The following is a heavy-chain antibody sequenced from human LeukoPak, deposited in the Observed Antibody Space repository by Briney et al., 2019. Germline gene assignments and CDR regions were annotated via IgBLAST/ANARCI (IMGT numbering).Heavy chain of an antibody. J-gene: IGHJ4*02. Sequence: KTGGSLRLSCAVSGFTFSDYYMSWIRQAPGKGLEWVSYISSSGSTIYYADSVKGRFTISRDNAKTSLYLQMNSLRAEDTAVYYCARHLSGITGYTYGRGIDYWGQGTLVTVSS. V-gene: IGHV3-11*04. D-gene: IGHD5-18*01. CDR2: ISSSGSTI. CDR3: ARHLSGITGYTYGRGIDY. CDR1: GFTFSDYY.